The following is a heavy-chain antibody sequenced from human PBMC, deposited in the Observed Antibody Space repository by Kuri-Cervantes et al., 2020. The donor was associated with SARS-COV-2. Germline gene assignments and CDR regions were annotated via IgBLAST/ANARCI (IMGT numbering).Heavy chain of an antibody. CDR2: IYYSGST. CDR1: GGSISSYY. D-gene: IGHD3-3*01. V-gene: IGHV4-59*01. J-gene: IGHJ5*02. CDR3: ARVNAETIFGVVITRNWFDP. Sequence: GSLRLSCTVSGGSISSYYWSWIRQPPGKGLEWIGYIYYSGSTNYNPSLKSRVTISVDTSKNQFSLKLSSVTAADTAVYYCARVNAETIFGVVITRNWFDPWGRGTLVTVSS.